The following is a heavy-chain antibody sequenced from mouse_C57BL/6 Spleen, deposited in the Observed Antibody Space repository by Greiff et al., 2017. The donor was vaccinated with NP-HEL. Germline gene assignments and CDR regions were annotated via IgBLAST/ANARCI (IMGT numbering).Heavy chain of an antibody. CDR3: ARGLYYGNGPGYFDY. D-gene: IGHD2-1*01. J-gene: IGHJ2*01. V-gene: IGHV3-6*01. CDR2: ISYDGSN. CDR1: GYSITSGYY. Sequence: EVQLVESGPGLVKPSQSLSLTCSVTGYSITSGYYWNWIRQFPGNKLEWMGYISYDGSNNYNPSLKNRISITRDTSKNQFFRKLNSVTTEDTATYYCARGLYYGNGPGYFDYWGQGTTLTVSS.